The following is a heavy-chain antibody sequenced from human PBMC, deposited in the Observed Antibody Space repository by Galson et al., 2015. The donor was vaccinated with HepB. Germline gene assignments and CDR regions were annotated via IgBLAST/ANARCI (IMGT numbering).Heavy chain of an antibody. V-gene: IGHV4-39*01. D-gene: IGHD5-24*01. Sequence: ETLSLTCTVSGGSISSSSYYWGWIRQPPGKGLEWIGSIYYSGSTYYNPSLKSRVTISVDTSKNQFSLELSSVTAADTAVYYCARHRTDGYKLYYFDYWGQGTLVTVSS. CDR1: GGSISSSSYY. J-gene: IGHJ4*02. CDR2: IYYSGST. CDR3: ARHRTDGYKLYYFDY.